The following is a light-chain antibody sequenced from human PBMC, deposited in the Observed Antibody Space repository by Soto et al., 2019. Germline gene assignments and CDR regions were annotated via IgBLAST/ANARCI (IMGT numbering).Light chain of an antibody. J-gene: IGLJ1*01. V-gene: IGLV2-11*01. CDR2: DVS. Sequence: QSALTQPRSVSGSPGQSVTISCTGTNSDVGGYKYVSWYQQYPGKAPKRMIYDVSKRPSGVPDRFSGSKSVNTASLTISGLQAEDEADYFCCSYAGSYSYVFGTATKVTVL. CDR1: NSDVGGYKY. CDR3: CSYAGSYSYV.